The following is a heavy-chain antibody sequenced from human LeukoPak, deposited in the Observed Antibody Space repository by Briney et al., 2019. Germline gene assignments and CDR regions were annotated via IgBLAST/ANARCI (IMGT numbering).Heavy chain of an antibody. CDR2: IRYDGSYK. J-gene: IGHJ4*02. Sequence: GRSLRLSCAASGFTFSSYGMHWVRQAPGKGLEWVAVIRYDGSYKYYADSVKGRFTISRDNSENTLSLEMNSLRAEDTAVYYCARLVGARGGYFDPWGQGTQVTVSS. CDR3: ARLVGARGGYFDP. CDR1: GFTFSSYG. D-gene: IGHD1-26*01. V-gene: IGHV3-33*01.